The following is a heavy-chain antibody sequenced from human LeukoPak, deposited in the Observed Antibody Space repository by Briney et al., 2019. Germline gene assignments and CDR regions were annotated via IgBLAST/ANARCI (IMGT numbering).Heavy chain of an antibody. Sequence: SETLSLTCTVSGDSISGGSISSYYWSWIRQPPGKGLEWIGYIYYSGSTNYNPSLKSRVTISVDTSKNQFSLKLSSVTAADTAVYYCARWMTTVVTDAFDIWGQGTMVTVSS. CDR3: ARWMTTVVTDAFDI. CDR2: IYYSGST. J-gene: IGHJ3*02. D-gene: IGHD4-23*01. V-gene: IGHV4-59*01. CDR1: GGSISSYY.